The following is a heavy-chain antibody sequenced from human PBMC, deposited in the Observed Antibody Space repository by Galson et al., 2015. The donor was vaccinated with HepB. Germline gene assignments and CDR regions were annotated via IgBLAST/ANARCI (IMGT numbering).Heavy chain of an antibody. D-gene: IGHD3-22*01. CDR3: AKMGYYYDRSGYKVAFDI. Sequence: SETLSLTCVVSGDSITSLYWSWIRQPPGKGLEWIGYIYHSHDSESTNYNPSLKSRISISVDTSKNQFSLRLSSVTAVDTAVYYCAKMGYYYDRSGYKVAFDIWGQGTKVTVSS. CDR1: GDSITSLY. J-gene: IGHJ3*02. CDR2: IYHSHDSEST. V-gene: IGHV4-59*11.